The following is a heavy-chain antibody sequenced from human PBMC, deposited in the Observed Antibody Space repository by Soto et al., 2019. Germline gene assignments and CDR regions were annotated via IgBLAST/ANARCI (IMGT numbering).Heavy chain of an antibody. CDR2: INPNSGGT. Sequence: GASVKVSCKTSGYTFTDHYMHWVRQAPGQGLEWMGWINPNSGGTNYAQKFQGRVTMTRDTSISTAYMELSRLRSDDTAMYYCASCTNGACFLYGMDVWGQGTTGAVSS. D-gene: IGHD2-8*01. J-gene: IGHJ6*02. V-gene: IGHV1-2*02. CDR3: ASCTNGACFLYGMDV. CDR1: GYTFTDHY.